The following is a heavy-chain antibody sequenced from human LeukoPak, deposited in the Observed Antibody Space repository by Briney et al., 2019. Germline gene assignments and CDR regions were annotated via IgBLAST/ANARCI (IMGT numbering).Heavy chain of an antibody. Sequence: SQTLSLTCAISGDSVSSNSAAWNWIRQSPSRGLEWLGRTYYRSKWYNDYAVSVKSRITINPDTSKNQFSLQLNSVTPEDTAVYYCARRNGIAAAGTTAGHFDYWGQGTLVTVSS. V-gene: IGHV6-1*01. D-gene: IGHD6-25*01. CDR2: TYYRSKWYN. J-gene: IGHJ4*02. CDR3: ARRNGIAAAGTTAGHFDY. CDR1: GDSVSSNSAA.